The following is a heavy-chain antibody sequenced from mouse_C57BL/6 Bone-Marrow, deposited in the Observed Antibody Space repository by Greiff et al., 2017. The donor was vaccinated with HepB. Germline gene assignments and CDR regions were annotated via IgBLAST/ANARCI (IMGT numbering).Heavy chain of an antibody. V-gene: IGHV1-55*01. CDR3: ARSGYYGPYWYFDV. J-gene: IGHJ1*03. CDR2: IYPGSGST. Sequence: VQLQQSGAELVKPGASVKMSCKASGYTFTSYWITWVKQRPGQGLEWIGDIYPGSGSTNYNEKFKSKATLTVDTSSSTAYMQLSSLTSEDSAVYYCARSGYYGPYWYFDVWGTGTTVTVSS. D-gene: IGHD1-1*01. CDR1: GYTFTSYW.